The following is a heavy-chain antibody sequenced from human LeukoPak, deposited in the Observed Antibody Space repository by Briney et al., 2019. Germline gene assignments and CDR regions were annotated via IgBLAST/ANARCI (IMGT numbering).Heavy chain of an antibody. D-gene: IGHD7-27*01. V-gene: IGHV3-30-3*01. Sequence: GGSLRLSCVASGFSFTNYDIHWVRQAPGRGLEWVAVTSLDGSNKLYTDTVRGRFIISRDNSKNTVYLQMGSLRAEDTAVYYCARDLTLGKPDYFDHWGQGTLVTVSS. J-gene: IGHJ4*02. CDR1: GFSFTNYD. CDR2: TSLDGSNK. CDR3: ARDLTLGKPDYFDH.